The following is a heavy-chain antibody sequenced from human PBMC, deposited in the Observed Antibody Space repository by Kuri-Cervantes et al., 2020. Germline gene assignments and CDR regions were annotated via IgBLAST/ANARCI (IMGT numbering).Heavy chain of an antibody. V-gene: IGHV3-21*01. J-gene: IGHJ4*02. CDR2: ISGSSGYI. CDR1: GFTFSSYS. CDR3: ARDYFGDYYFDY. D-gene: IGHD4-17*01. Sequence: GESLKISCAASGFTFSSYSMNWVRQAPGKGLEWVSSISGSSGYIYYADSLKGRFTISRDNAKNSLYLQINSLRAEDTAVYYCARDYFGDYYFDYWGQGTLVTDSS.